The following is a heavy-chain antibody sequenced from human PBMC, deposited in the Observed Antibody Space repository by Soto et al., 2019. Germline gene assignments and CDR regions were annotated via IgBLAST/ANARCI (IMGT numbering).Heavy chain of an antibody. J-gene: IGHJ4*02. D-gene: IGHD3-22*01. CDR2: IYYSGST. CDR3: ARDYYDSSGYYYLFDY. Sequence: PSETLSLTCTVSGGSISSGGYYWSWIRQHPGKGLEWIGYIYYSGSTYYNPSLKSRVTISVDTSKNQFSLKLSSVTAADTAVYYCARDYYDSSGYYYLFDYWGQGTLVTVSS. CDR1: GGSISSGGYY. V-gene: IGHV4-31*03.